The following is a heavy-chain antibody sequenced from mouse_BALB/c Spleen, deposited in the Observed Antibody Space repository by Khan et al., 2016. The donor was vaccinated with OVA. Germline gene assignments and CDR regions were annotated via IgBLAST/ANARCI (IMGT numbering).Heavy chain of an antibody. Sequence: EVELVESGGDLVKPGGSLKLSCAVSGFTFSTYGMSWVRQTPDKRLEWVATVSTGGSYTYSPDSVKGRFTISSDNAKNTLYLQMSGLKSEDTAMFYCTRLAYYYDSEGFAYWGQGTLVTVSA. CDR2: VSTGGSYT. CDR1: GFTFSTYG. D-gene: IGHD1-1*01. V-gene: IGHV5-6*01. CDR3: TRLAYYYDSEGFAY. J-gene: IGHJ3*01.